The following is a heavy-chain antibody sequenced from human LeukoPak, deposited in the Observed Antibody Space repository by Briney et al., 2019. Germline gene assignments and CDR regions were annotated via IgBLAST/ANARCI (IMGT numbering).Heavy chain of an antibody. CDR3: ARDRYDLDY. CDR2: INPNSGGT. CDR1: GYTFTGYY. Sequence: ASVRVSCKASGYTFTGYYLHWVRQAPGQGLEWMGWINPNSGGTDYAQKFQGRVTMARDTSISTAYMELSRLTSDDTAVYYCARDRYDLDYWGQGTLVTVAS. J-gene: IGHJ4*02. V-gene: IGHV1-2*02. D-gene: IGHD5-12*01.